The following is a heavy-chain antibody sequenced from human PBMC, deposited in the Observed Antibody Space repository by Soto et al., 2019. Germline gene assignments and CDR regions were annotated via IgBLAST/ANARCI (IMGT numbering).Heavy chain of an antibody. V-gene: IGHV4-61*01. J-gene: IGHJ6*02. CDR3: ARKVYPDGMDV. CDR1: GGSASSGSYY. Sequence: SETLSLTCTVSGGSASSGSYYWSWIRQPPGKGLEWIGYIYYSGSTNYNPSLKSRVTISVGTSKNQFSLKLSSVTAADTAVYYCARKVYPDGMDVWGQGTTVTVSS. CDR2: IYYSGST.